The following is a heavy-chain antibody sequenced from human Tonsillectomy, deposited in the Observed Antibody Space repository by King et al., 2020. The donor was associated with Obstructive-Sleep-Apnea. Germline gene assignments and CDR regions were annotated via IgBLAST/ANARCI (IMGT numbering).Heavy chain of an antibody. CDR3: AKGSPYSSDDRGYYFDY. V-gene: IGHV1-69*04. D-gene: IGHD6-19*01. J-gene: IGHJ4*02. Sequence: QLVQSGAEVKKPGSSVKVSCKASGGTFSSYAISWVRQAPGQGLEWMGGIIPILGIANYAQKFQGRVTITADKSTSTAYMELSSLRSEDTAVYYCAKGSPYSSDDRGYYFDYWGQGTLVTVSS. CDR2: IIPILGIA. CDR1: GGTFSSYA.